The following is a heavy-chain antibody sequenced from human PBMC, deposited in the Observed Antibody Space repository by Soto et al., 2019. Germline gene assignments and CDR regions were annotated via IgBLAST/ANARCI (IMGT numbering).Heavy chain of an antibody. V-gene: IGHV3-21*01. CDR3: ARAPYYYDSSVYYYV. CDR2: ISSSSSYI. Sequence: GGSLRLSXAASGFTFSSFAMNWVRQAPGKGLEWVSSISSSSSYIYYADSVKGRFTISRDNAKNSLYLKMNSLRAEDTAVYYCARAPYYYDSSVYYYVWGQGTLVTVSS. J-gene: IGHJ4*02. CDR1: GFTFSSFA. D-gene: IGHD3-22*01.